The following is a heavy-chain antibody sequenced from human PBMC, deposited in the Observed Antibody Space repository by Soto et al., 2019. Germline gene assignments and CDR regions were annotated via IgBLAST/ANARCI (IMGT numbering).Heavy chain of an antibody. J-gene: IGHJ4*02. CDR2: IYYSGST. D-gene: IGHD6-13*01. CDR3: ARERIAAAGTGGIDY. CDR1: GGSISSGGYY. Sequence: SETLSLTCTVSGGSISSGGYYWSWIRQHPGKGLEWIGYIYYSGSTYYNPSLKSRVTISVDTSKNQFSLKLSSVTAADTAVYYCARERIAAAGTGGIDYWGQGTLITVSS. V-gene: IGHV4-31*03.